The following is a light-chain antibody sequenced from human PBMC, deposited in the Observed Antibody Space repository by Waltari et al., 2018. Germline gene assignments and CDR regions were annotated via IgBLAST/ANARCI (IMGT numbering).Light chain of an antibody. CDR2: LGS. J-gene: IGKJ2*01. CDR1: QSLLHTNAYNY. V-gene: IGKV2-28*01. CDR3: MQSLQTPYT. Sequence: DIVMTQSPLSLPVTPGEPASISVRSSQSLLHTNAYNYLDWYLQKPGQSPQLLIYLGSNRASGVPDRFSGSGSGTDFTLKISRVEAEDVGIYYCMQSLQTPYTFGQGTKLEIK.